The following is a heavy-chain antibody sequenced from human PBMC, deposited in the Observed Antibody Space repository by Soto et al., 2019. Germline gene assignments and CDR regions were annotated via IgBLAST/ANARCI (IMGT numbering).Heavy chain of an antibody. CDR2: INHSGST. J-gene: IGHJ5*02. CDR1: GGSFSGYY. CDR3: ARGHPLYYDFWTNWFDP. D-gene: IGHD3-3*01. Sequence: SETLSLTCAVYGGSFSGYYWSWIRQPPGKGLEWIGEINHSGSTNYNPSLKSRVTISVDTSKNQFSLKLSSVTAADTAVYYCARGHPLYYDFWTNWFDPWGQGTLVTVSS. V-gene: IGHV4-34*01.